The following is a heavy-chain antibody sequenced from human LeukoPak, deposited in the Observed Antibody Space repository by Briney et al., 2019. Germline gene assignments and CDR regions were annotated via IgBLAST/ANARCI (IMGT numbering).Heavy chain of an antibody. CDR3: ARDLRQIFDY. CDR2: ISSSSSYI. CDR1: GFTFSIYS. J-gene: IGHJ4*02. V-gene: IGHV3-21*01. Sequence: PGGSLRLSCAASGFTFSIYSMNWVRQAPGKGLEWVSFISSSSSYIYYADSVKGRFTVSRDNAKNSLYLQMNSLRAEDTAVYYCARDLRQIFDYWGQGTLVTVSS.